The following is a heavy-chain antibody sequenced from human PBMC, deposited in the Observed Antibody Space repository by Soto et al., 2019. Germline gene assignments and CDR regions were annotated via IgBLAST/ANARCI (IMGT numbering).Heavy chain of an antibody. V-gene: IGHV3-53*01. D-gene: IGHD2-21*02. CDR3: ASLARGGDLDY. CDR1: GFTVSSNY. CDR2: IYSGGST. Sequence: GGSLRLSCAASGFTVSSNYMSWVRQAPGKGLEWVSVIYSGGSTYYADSVKGRFTISRDNSKNTLYLQMNSLRAEDTAVYYCASLARGGDLDYWGQGTLVTVSS. J-gene: IGHJ4*02.